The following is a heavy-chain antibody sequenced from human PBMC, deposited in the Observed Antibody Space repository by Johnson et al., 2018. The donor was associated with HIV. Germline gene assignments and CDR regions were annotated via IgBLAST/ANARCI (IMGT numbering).Heavy chain of an antibody. J-gene: IGHJ3*02. CDR2: ISYDGSNK. Sequence: QMQLVESGGGVVQPGRSLRLSCAASGFTFSSYAMHWVRQAPGKGLEWVAVISYDGSNKYYADSVKGRFTISRDNSMHTMYLQMNSLRAEDTAVYYCAGQVRAFDIWGQGTMVTVS. CDR1: GFTFSSYA. V-gene: IGHV3-30*04. D-gene: IGHD6-19*01. CDR3: AGQVRAFDI.